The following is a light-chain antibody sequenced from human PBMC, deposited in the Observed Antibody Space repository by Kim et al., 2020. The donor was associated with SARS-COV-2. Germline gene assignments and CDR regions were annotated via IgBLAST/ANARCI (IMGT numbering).Light chain of an antibody. V-gene: IGLV3-21*04. CDR3: QVWDSSSDPVV. CDR2: YDS. Sequence: APGKTARMTCGGNNIESKSVHWYQQKPGQAPVLVIYYDSDRPSGIPERFSGSNSGNTATLTISRVEAGDEADYYGQVWDSSSDPVVFGGGTQLTVL. CDR1: NIESKS. J-gene: IGLJ2*01.